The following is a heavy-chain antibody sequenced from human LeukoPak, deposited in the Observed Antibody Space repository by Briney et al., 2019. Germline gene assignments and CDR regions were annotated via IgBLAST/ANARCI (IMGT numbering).Heavy chain of an antibody. D-gene: IGHD6-19*01. CDR2: IYYSGST. CDR1: GGSISSYI. Sequence: SETLSLTCTVSGGSISSYIWSSIRQPPGEGLEWIVYIYYSGSTNYNPSLKSRVNMSVDTSKNQFSLKLSSVTAADTAVYYCARIDRAVAGTIDYWGQGALVTVSS. CDR3: ARIDRAVAGTIDY. J-gene: IGHJ4*02. V-gene: IGHV4-59*08.